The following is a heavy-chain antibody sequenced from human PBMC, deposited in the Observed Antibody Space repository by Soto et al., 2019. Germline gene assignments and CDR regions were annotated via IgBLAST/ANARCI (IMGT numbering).Heavy chain of an antibody. J-gene: IGHJ6*02. D-gene: IGHD3-3*01. V-gene: IGHV3-48*03. Sequence: GGSLRLSCAASGFTFSDYEMNWVRQAPGKGLEWVSYISSGGSTIAYADSVKGRVSISRDNAKSSLYLQMNSLRAEDTAVYYCARDHSVYYDFWSGSPGMDVWGQGTTVTVSS. CDR3: ARDHSVYYDFWSGSPGMDV. CDR1: GFTFSDYE. CDR2: ISSGGSTI.